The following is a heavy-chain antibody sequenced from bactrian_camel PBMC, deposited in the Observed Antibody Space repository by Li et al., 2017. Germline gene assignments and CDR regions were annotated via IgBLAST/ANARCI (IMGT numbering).Heavy chain of an antibody. Sequence: HVQLVESGGGSVQAGETLRLSCTASGFTFDRTDMAWYRQAPGKRCELVSSISSGRNTYYADSVKGRFTISRDNAKNTLYLQMNSLKSEDTALYYCCTGRSGYGLAIFGYWGQGTQVTVS. D-gene: IGHD5*01. CDR3: CTGRSGYGLAIFGY. J-gene: IGHJ6*01. CDR2: ISSGRNT. CDR1: GFTFDRTD. V-gene: IGHV3S55*01.